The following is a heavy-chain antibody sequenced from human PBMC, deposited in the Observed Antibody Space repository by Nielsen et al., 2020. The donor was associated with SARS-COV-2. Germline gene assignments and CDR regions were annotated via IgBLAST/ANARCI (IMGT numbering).Heavy chain of an antibody. CDR2: ISYDGSNK. V-gene: IGHV3-30*18. CDR3: AKVTSRGYSYGRYYYYGMDV. CDR1: GFTFSSYG. D-gene: IGHD5-18*01. Sequence: SLKISCAASGFTFSSYGLHWVRQAPGKGLEWVAVISYDGSNKYYADSVKGRFTISRDNSKNTLYLQMNSLRAEDTAVYYCAKVTSRGYSYGRYYYYGMDVWGQGTTVTISS. J-gene: IGHJ6*02.